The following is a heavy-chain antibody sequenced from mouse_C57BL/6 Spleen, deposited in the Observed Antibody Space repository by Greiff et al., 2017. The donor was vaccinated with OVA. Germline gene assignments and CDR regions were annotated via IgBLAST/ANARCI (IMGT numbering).Heavy chain of an antibody. Sequence: VMLVESGPGLVAPSQSLSITCTVSGFSLTSYGVDWVRQSPGKGLEWLGVIWGGGSTNYNSALKSRLSIRKDNSKSQVFLKMNSLQTDDTAMYYCARESNDYAMDYWGQGTSVTVSS. J-gene: IGHJ4*01. CDR2: IWGGGST. CDR3: ARESNDYAMDY. CDR1: GFSLTSYG. V-gene: IGHV2-6*01. D-gene: IGHD2-5*01.